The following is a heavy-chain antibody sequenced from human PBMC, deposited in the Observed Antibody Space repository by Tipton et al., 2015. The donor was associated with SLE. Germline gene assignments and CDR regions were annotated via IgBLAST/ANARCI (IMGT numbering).Heavy chain of an antibody. CDR2: LYYSGST. CDR3: ARVGYNWNYYRYYYYYGMNV. J-gene: IGHJ6*02. D-gene: IGHD1-7*01. V-gene: IGHV4-39*01. Sequence: GLVKPSETLSLMCSVSGVSINNNDDSWGWIRQSPGKGLEWIGYLYYSGSTNYNPSLKSRVTISVDTSKNQFSLKLSSVTAADTAVYYCARVGYNWNYYRYYYYYGMNVWGQGTTVTVSS. CDR1: GVSINNNDDS.